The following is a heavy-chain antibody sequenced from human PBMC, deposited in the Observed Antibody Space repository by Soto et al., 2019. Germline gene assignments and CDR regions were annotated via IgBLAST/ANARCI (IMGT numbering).Heavy chain of an antibody. CDR3: ARKLEESSGWYQGMGFKH. V-gene: IGHV3-21*06. CDR2: ISSGSGHI. D-gene: IGHD6-19*01. CDR1: GFTFSGYS. J-gene: IGHJ1*01. Sequence: GGSLRLSCAASGFTFSGYSMNWVRQAPGKGLEWVSSISSGSGHIYYADSVKGRFTISRDNAKNSLYLQMNSLRAEDTAVYYCARKLEESSGWYQGMGFKHWGQGTLVTVS.